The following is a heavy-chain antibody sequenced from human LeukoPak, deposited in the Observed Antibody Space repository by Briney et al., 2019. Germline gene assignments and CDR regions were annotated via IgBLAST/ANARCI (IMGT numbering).Heavy chain of an antibody. CDR3: ARGAYDFWSGFQYYFDY. Sequence: SGTLSLTCTASGGSISSYYWSWFRQPPGKGLEWIGYIYYSGSTNYNPSLKSRVNISVDTSKNQFSLKLSSVTAADTAVYYCARGAYDFWSGFQYYFDYWGQGTLVTVSS. CDR2: IYYSGST. D-gene: IGHD3-3*01. V-gene: IGHV4-59*01. CDR1: GGSISSYY. J-gene: IGHJ4*02.